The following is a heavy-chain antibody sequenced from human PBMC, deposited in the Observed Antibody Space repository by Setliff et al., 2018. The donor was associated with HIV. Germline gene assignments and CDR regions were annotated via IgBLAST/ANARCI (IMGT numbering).Heavy chain of an antibody. V-gene: IGHV4-59*11. D-gene: IGHD5-18*01. CDR3: ARGDTAMEYYFDY. J-gene: IGHJ4*02. CDR2: LNHGGTT. CDR1: GGSINSHY. Sequence: SETLSLTCTVSGGSINSHYWSWIRQSPGEGLEWIGTLNHGGTTDYNPSLKSRVTISVDTSKNQFSLKLSSVTAADTAVYYCARGDTAMEYYFDYWGQGTLVTVSS.